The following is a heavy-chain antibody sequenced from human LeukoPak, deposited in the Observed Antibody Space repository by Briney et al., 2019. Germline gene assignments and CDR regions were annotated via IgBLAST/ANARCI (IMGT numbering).Heavy chain of an antibody. CDR2: IYYSGST. CDR1: GGSISNYY. D-gene: IGHD4-17*01. J-gene: IGHJ4*02. CDR3: ARQGNGDLYYFDY. Sequence: SETLSLTCTVSGGSISNYYWTWIRQPPGKGLEWIGYIYYSGSTKYNPSLKSQITISVDTSKNQFSLKLSSVTAADTAMYYCARQGNGDLYYFDYWGQGTLVTVSS. V-gene: IGHV4-59*08.